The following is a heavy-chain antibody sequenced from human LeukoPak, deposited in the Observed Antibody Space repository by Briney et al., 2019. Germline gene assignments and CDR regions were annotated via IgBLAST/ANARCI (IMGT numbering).Heavy chain of an antibody. CDR1: GFTFSGYW. Sequence: LSGGSLRLSCVASGFTFSGYWMTWVRQAPGKGLEWVANIKQDGSEKYYVDSVKGRFTISRDNAKNSLYLQMNSLRAEDTAVYYCAELGITMIGGVWGKGTTVTISS. CDR3: AELGITMIGGV. V-gene: IGHV3-7*01. J-gene: IGHJ6*04. D-gene: IGHD3-10*02. CDR2: IKQDGSEK.